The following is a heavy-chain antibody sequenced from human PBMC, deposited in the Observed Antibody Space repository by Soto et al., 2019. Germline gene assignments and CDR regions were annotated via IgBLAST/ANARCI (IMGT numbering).Heavy chain of an antibody. V-gene: IGHV3-23*01. D-gene: IGHD1-1*01. Sequence: GGSLRLSCAASGFPFSSYAMSWVRQAPGKGLEWVSGISGSGGITYYADSVKGRFTISRDNSKNTLYLQMNSLRADDTAVYYCAKSLSASPNYFFDSWGQGTLVTVSS. J-gene: IGHJ4*02. CDR1: GFPFSSYA. CDR3: AKSLSASPNYFFDS. CDR2: ISGSGGIT.